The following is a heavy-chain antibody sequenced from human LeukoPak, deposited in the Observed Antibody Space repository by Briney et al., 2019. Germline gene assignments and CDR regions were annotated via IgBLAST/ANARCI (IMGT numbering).Heavy chain of an antibody. Sequence: ASVKVSCKASGYTFTGNYMHWVRQAPGQGLEWMGWINPNSGGTNYGQKFQGRVTMTTDTSTGTGYMELSSLRSEDTAVYYCARDRGLATIKFYFDYWGQGTLVTVSS. CDR1: GYTFTGNY. CDR2: INPNSGGT. CDR3: ARDRGLATIKFYFDY. D-gene: IGHD5-24*01. V-gene: IGHV1-2*02. J-gene: IGHJ4*02.